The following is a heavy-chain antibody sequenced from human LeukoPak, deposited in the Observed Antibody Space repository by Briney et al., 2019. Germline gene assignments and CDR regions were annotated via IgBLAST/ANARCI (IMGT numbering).Heavy chain of an antibody. CDR1: GFTLSSYS. J-gene: IGHJ4*02. V-gene: IGHV3-21*01. Sequence: GGSLRLSCAASGFTLSSYSMDWVRQAPGKGLEWVSSISSSSSYIYYADSVKGRFTISRDNAKNSLYLQMNSLRAEDTAVYYCARVGGYCSGGSCYFFDYWGQGTLVTVSS. CDR3: ARVGGYCSGGSCYFFDY. CDR2: ISSSSSYI. D-gene: IGHD2-15*01.